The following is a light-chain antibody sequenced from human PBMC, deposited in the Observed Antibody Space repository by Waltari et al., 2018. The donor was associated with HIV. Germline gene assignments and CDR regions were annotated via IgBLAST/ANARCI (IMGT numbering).Light chain of an antibody. CDR2: KDT. J-gene: IGLJ1*01. Sequence: SYELTQPPSVSVSPGQTARITCSGDALPKQYVYWDQQKPGQAPEFLIYKDTERPSGCPDRCSGSSSGTTVTLTISGFQAEDVADYYCHSSDSSGTYVFGTGTKVTVL. CDR3: HSSDSSGTYV. V-gene: IGLV3-25*03. CDR1: ALPKQY.